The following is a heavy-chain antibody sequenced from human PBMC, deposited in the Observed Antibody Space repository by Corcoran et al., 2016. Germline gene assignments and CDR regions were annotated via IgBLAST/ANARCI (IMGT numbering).Heavy chain of an antibody. CDR3: AGGDCSGGSCYGPRFDY. Sequence: QVQLVQSGAEVKKPGSSVKVSCKASGGTFSSYAISWVRQAPGQGLEWMGGIIPIFGTANYAQKFQGRVTITADKSTSTAYMELSSLRSEDTAVYYCAGGDCSGGSCYGPRFDYWGQGTLVTVSS. V-gene: IGHV1-69*06. D-gene: IGHD2-15*01. CDR1: GGTFSSYA. J-gene: IGHJ4*02. CDR2: IIPIFGTA.